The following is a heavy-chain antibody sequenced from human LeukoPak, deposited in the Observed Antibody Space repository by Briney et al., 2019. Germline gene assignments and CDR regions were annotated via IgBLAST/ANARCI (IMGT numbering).Heavy chain of an antibody. Sequence: PSETLSLTCTVSGGSISSYYWSWIRQPAGKGLEWIGRIYTSGSTNYNPSLKSRVTMSVDTSKNQFSLKLSSVTAADTAVYYCAREPDINYYDSSGPHVGFDIRGQGTMVTVSS. D-gene: IGHD3-22*01. V-gene: IGHV4-4*07. J-gene: IGHJ3*02. CDR3: AREPDINYYDSSGPHVGFDI. CDR1: GGSISSYY. CDR2: IYTSGST.